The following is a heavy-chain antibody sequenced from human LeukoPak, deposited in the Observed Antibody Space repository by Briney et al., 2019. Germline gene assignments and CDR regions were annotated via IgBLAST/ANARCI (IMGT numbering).Heavy chain of an antibody. CDR2: VYQTGST. V-gene: IGHV4-4*02. Sequence: SGTLSLTCGVSGASICSSNWWSWVRQPPGQGLEWIGEVYQTGSTNYNPSLTSRVTISVDKSRNQFSLDLTSVTAADTAVYYCARTVLISSGYYLDYWGQGTLVTVSS. D-gene: IGHD3-22*01. CDR3: ARTVLISSGYYLDY. CDR1: GASICSSNW. J-gene: IGHJ4*02.